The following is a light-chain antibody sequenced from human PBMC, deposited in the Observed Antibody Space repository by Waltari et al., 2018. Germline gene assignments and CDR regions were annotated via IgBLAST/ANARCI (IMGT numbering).Light chain of an antibody. J-gene: IGKJ1*01. CDR3: QKYDFLPAT. CDR1: QGVGKY. CDR2: HTS. Sequence: EIVLTQSPGTLSLSPGERATLSCRASQGVGKYLAWYQQRPGQAPRLLLYHTSIRATGIPDRFSGSGYGTDFSLTISRLEPEDFAVYYCQKYDFLPATFRQGTTVEIK. V-gene: IGKV3-20*01.